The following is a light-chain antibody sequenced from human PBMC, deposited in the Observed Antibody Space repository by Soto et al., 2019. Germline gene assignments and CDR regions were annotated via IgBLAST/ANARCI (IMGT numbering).Light chain of an antibody. Sequence: QSVLTQPPSVSAAPGQKVTISCSGSTSNIGNNFVSWYRQLPGTAPKLLIYDNHKRPSGIPDRFSASKSGTSATLDITGLQTGDEADYYCETWDNSLSACVFGGGTKVTVL. CDR2: DNH. J-gene: IGLJ3*02. CDR1: TSNIGNNF. CDR3: ETWDNSLSACV. V-gene: IGLV1-51*01.